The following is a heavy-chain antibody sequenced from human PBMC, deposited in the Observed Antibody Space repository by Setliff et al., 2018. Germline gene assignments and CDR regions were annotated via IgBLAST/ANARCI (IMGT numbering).Heavy chain of an antibody. Sequence: GGSLRLSCVASGFTFTSHSMSWVRQAPGKGLEWVSAISGDSDYIYYADSVKGRSTISRDNSQNTMYLQMNSLRAEDTAVYYCIRDTSGRDAFDIWGQGTMVTVSS. CDR1: GFTFTSHS. D-gene: IGHD6-19*01. CDR3: IRDTSGRDAFDI. J-gene: IGHJ3*02. CDR2: ISGDSDYI. V-gene: IGHV3-23*01.